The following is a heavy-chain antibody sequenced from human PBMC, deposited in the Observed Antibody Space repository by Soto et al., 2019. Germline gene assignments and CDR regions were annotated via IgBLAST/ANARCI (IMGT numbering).Heavy chain of an antibody. D-gene: IGHD3-16*01. CDR3: AHIMITWGGVSALDAFDM. J-gene: IGHJ3*02. Sequence: GSGPTLVNPTQTLTLTCSFSGFSLSTSRVGVAWIRQPPGKALEWLAIIYWDDDRRYNPSLKTRLAITKDTSKNQVVLTMTNLDPGDTATYYCAHIMITWGGVSALDAFDMWGQGTMVTVSS. V-gene: IGHV2-5*02. CDR2: IYWDDDR. CDR1: GFSLSTSRVG.